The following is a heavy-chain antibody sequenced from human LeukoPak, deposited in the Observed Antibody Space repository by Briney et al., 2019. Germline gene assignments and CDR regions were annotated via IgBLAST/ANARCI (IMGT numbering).Heavy chain of an antibody. CDR1: GFTVSTSY. J-gene: IGHJ4*02. V-gene: IGHV3-53*01. Sequence: GGSLRLSCAASGFTVSTSYMSWVRQAPGKGLEWVSVIYSGGRTYYADSVKGRFTISRDNSKNTLYLQLNSLRAEDTAVYYCAKGAGNFDWSYHDYWGQGTLVTVSS. D-gene: IGHD3-9*01. CDR3: AKGAGNFDWSYHDY. CDR2: IYSGGRT.